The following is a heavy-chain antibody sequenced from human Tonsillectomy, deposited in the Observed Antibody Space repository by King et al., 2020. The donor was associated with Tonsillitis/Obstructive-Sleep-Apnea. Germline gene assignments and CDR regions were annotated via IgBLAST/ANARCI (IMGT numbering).Heavy chain of an antibody. CDR2: INHSGST. J-gene: IGHJ6*03. D-gene: IGHD3-10*01. Sequence: VQLQQWGAGLLKPSETLSLTCAVYGGSFSGYYWSWIRQPPGKGLEWIGEINHSGSTNYNPSLKSRVTISVDTSKNQFSLKLSSLTAADTAVYYCAREGYGSGSYYPLYYYYMDVWGKGTTVTVSS. V-gene: IGHV4-34*01. CDR3: AREGYGSGSYYPLYYYYMDV. CDR1: GGSFSGYY.